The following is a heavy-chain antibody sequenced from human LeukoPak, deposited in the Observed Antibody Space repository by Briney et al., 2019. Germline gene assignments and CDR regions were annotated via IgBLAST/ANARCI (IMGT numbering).Heavy chain of an antibody. J-gene: IGHJ5*02. V-gene: IGHV3-21*01. D-gene: IGHD2/OR15-2a*01. Sequence: GGSLRLSCAASGFTFSSYEMNWVRQAPGKGLEWVSSISSSSDYIYYADSVKGRFTISRDNAKNSLYLQMKSLRAEDTAVYYCARGKTSQNIVTRKTYNWFGPWGQGTLVTVSS. CDR3: ARGKTSQNIVTRKTYNWFGP. CDR1: GFTFSSYE. CDR2: ISSSSDYI.